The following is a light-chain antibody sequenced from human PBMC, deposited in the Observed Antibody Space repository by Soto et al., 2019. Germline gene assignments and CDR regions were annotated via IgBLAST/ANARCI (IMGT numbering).Light chain of an antibody. CDR2: LGS. CDR1: QRLLHSNGNTS. J-gene: IGKJ1*01. Sequence: EIVMTQSPPSLTVTPGEPASISCRSSQRLLHSNGNTSLDWYLQKPGQSPQLLIYLGSNRASGVPDRVSGSGSGTDFTLKISRVEAEDVGVYYCMQPLQSWTFGQGTKVDIK. CDR3: MQPLQSWT. V-gene: IGKV2-28*01.